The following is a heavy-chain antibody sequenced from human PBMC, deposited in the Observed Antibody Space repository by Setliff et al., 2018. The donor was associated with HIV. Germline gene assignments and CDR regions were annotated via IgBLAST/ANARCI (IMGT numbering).Heavy chain of an antibody. Sequence: GGSLRLFCAASGLMFSTYWMSWVRQAPGKGLEWVANIRQDGNEKYYVDSVKGRFTISRDNAKNSLYLHMNSLRDEDTAVYFCARDGGICSSTSCEAIGAFDIWGQGTMVTVSS. D-gene: IGHD2-2*01. CDR1: GLMFSTYW. V-gene: IGHV3-7*01. CDR3: ARDGGICSSTSCEAIGAFDI. CDR2: IRQDGNEK. J-gene: IGHJ3*02.